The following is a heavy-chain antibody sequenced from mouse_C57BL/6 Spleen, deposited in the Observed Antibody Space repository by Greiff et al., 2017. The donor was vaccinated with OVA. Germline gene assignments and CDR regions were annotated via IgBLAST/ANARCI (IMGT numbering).Heavy chain of an antibody. J-gene: IGHJ4*01. D-gene: IGHD6-1*01. Sequence: EVQGVESGGGLVKPGGSLKLSCAASGFTFSDYGMHWVRQAPEKGLEWVAYLSSGSSTIYYADTVQGRFTISRDNAKNTRFLQMTSLRSEDTAMYYCARGLDEDYAMDYWGQGTSVTVSS. CDR3: ARGLDEDYAMDY. CDR1: GFTFSDYG. CDR2: LSSGSSTI. V-gene: IGHV5-17*01.